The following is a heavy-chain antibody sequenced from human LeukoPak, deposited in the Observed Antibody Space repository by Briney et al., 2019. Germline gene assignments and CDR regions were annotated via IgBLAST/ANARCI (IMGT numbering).Heavy chain of an antibody. Sequence: GASVKVSCKASGYIFTGYFMHWVRQAPGQGLEWLGWINPNSGDTKYAQKFQGRVTLTRDTSISTAYTEVSRLRSDDTAVYYCASAHDYGDETWFDPWGQGTLVTVSS. CDR1: GYIFTGYF. V-gene: IGHV1-2*02. CDR3: ASAHDYGDETWFDP. J-gene: IGHJ5*02. CDR2: INPNSGDT. D-gene: IGHD4-17*01.